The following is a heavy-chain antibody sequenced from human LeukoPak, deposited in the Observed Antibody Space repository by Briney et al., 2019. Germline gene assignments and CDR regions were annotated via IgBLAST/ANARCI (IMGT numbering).Heavy chain of an antibody. V-gene: IGHV3-48*04. CDR1: GFTFSSYS. D-gene: IGHD3-9*01. Sequence: GGSLRLSCAASGFTFSSYSMNWVRQAPGKGLEWLSYITGGSSTITYYADSVKGRFTISWDNAKKSLYLQMNSLRAEDTAVYYCARSGKIYFDWLLDYWGQGTLVTVSS. CDR3: ARSGKIYFDWLLDY. CDR2: ITGGSSTIT. J-gene: IGHJ4*02.